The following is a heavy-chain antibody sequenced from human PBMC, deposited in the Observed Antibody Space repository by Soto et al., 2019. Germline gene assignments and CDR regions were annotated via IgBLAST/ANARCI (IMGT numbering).Heavy chain of an antibody. CDR2: IYTSGST. Sequence: SETLSLTCTVSGGSIISYYWRWILQPAGKGLEWIGRIYTSGSTNYNPSLKSRVTMSVDTSKNQFPLKLRSVTAADTAVYYCARALVMVVAGSTFDYWGHGTLVTVS. V-gene: IGHV4-4*07. D-gene: IGHD6-19*01. J-gene: IGHJ4*01. CDR1: GGSIISYY. CDR3: ARALVMVVAGSTFDY.